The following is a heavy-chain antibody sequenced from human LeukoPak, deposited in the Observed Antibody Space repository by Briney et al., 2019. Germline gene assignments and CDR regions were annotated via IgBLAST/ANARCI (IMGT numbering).Heavy chain of an antibody. V-gene: IGHV1-18*01. CDR3: ARDDYDILTGYYTPDY. J-gene: IGHJ4*02. D-gene: IGHD3-9*01. CDR1: AYTFTNYG. CDR2: VSAYNGNT. Sequence: ASVTLSFKASAYTFTNYGISWVRQAPGQGHESMGWVSAYNGNTNYAQKLQGRVTMTTDTYTSTAYMELRSLRSDDTAVYYCARDDYDILTGYYTPDYWGQGTLVTVSS.